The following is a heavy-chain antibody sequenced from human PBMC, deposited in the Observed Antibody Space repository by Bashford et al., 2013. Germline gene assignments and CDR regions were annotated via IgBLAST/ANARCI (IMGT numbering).Heavy chain of an antibody. J-gene: IGHJ4*02. CDR1: GGTFSSYA. Sequence: SVKVSCKASGGTFSSYAISWVRQAPGQGLEWMGGIIPIFGTANYAQKFQGRVTITADKSTSTAYMELSSLRSEDTAVYYCAILGDYRDGSSGYYSFDYWGQGPWSPSPX. D-gene: IGHD3-22*01. V-gene: IGHV1-69*06. CDR2: IIPIFGTA. CDR3: AILGDYRDGSSGYYSFDY.